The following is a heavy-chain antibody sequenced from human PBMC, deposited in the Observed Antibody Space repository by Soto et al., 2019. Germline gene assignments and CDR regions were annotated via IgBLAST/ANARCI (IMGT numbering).Heavy chain of an antibody. J-gene: IGHJ4*02. D-gene: IGHD2-15*01. CDR3: AKYLRNDAEGYTLDF. Sequence: QVQLQESGPGLVKPSETLSLTCTISGGSISGYYWSWIRQPPGKGLEWIGYVYYTGSTKYNPSLESRVAMSADKSKNQVSLEVTSVTAADKAVYYCAKYLRNDAEGYTLDFWGQGTLVTVSS. V-gene: IGHV4-59*01. CDR1: GGSISGYY. CDR2: VYYTGST.